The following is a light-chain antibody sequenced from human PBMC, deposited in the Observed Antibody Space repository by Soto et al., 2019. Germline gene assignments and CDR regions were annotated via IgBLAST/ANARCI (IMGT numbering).Light chain of an antibody. V-gene: IGLV2-11*01. CDR1: TGDLGSYSR. J-gene: IGLJ1*01. Sequence: QSVLTQPPSVSWSPTQSITSSFAVNTGDLGSYSRVSWYQQHPGKAPKLMIYDVNKRPSGVPDRFSGSKSGNTASRTISGLQADDEADYYCCSYVGTYTYVFGTGTKVTV. CDR2: DVN. CDR3: CSYVGTYTYV.